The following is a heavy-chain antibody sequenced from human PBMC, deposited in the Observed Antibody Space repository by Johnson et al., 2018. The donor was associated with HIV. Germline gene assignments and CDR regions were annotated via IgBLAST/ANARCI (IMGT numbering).Heavy chain of an antibody. V-gene: IGHV3-30*04. CDR2: ISYDGSNK. Sequence: QVQLVESGGGVVQPGRSLRLSCAASGFTFSSYAMHWVRQAPGKGLEWVAVISYDGSNKYYADSVKGRFTISRDNSKNTLYLQMNSLRAEDTAVYYCAREESILVVIAVQAFDIWGPGTLVSVSS. CDR3: AREESILVVIAVQAFDI. J-gene: IGHJ3*02. CDR1: GFTFSSYA. D-gene: IGHD2-21*01.